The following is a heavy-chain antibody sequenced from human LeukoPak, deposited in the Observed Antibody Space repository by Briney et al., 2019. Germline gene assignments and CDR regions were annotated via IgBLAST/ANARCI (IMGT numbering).Heavy chain of an antibody. CDR2: FDPEDGET. V-gene: IGHV1-24*01. D-gene: IGHD6-13*01. J-gene: IGHJ4*02. CDR3: ARENGHGTHFDY. Sequence: GASVKVSCKVSGYTLTELSMHWVRQAPGKGLEWVGGFDPEDGETIYAQKFQGRVTMTEDTSTDTAYMELSSLRAEDTAVYYCARENGHGTHFDYWGQGTLVTVSS. CDR1: GYTLTELS.